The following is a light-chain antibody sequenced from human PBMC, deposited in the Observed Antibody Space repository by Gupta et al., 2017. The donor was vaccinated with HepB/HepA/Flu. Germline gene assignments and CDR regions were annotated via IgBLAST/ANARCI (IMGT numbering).Light chain of an antibody. CDR1: ALPKQY. CDR3: QSADSSGTYPWA. Sequence: SYELTQPPSVSVSPGQTARITCSGDALPKQYAYWYQQKPGQAPVLVIYKDSERPSGIPERFSGSSSGTTVTLTISGVQAEDEADYYCQSADSSGTYPWAFGGGTKLTVL. CDR2: KDS. J-gene: IGLJ3*02. V-gene: IGLV3-25*03.